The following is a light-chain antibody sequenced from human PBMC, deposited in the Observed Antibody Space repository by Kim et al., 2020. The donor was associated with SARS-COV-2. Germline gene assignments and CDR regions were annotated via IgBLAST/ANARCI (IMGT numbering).Light chain of an antibody. V-gene: IGLV1-40*01. CDR3: QSYDTSLSGFVI. Sequence: QSVLTQPPSVSGAPGQRVTISCTGSSSNIGAGFNVLWYQYLPGTAPKLLISDNNNRPSGVPDRFSASKSATSASLAITGLQAEDEADYYCQSYDTSLSGFVIFGGGTQLTVL. J-gene: IGLJ2*01. CDR2: DNN. CDR1: SSNIGAGFN.